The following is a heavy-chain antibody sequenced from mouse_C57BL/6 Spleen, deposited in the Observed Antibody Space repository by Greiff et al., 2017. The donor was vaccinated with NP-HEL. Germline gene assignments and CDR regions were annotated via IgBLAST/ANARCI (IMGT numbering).Heavy chain of an antibody. CDR1: GFNIKDYY. V-gene: IGHV14-2*01. CDR2: IDPEDGVT. J-gene: IGHJ3*01. CDR3: ARYDYDGFAY. D-gene: IGHD2-4*01. Sequence: EVQLQESGAELVKPGASVKLSCTTSGFNIKDYYMHWVKQRTEQGLEWIGRIDPEDGVTKYAPKFQGKATITADTSSNTAYLQLSSLTSEDTAVYYCARYDYDGFAYWGQGTLVTVSA.